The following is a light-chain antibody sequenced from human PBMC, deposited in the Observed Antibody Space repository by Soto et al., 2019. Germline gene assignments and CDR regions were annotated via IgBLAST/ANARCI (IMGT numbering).Light chain of an antibody. J-gene: IGLJ3*02. CDR3: QVWDSSSDHLNWV. V-gene: IGLV3-21*02. Sequence: SYELTQPPSVSVAPGQTARITCGGNNIGSKSVHWYQQKPGQAPVLVVYDDSDRPLGIPERFSGSNSGNTATLTISRVEAGDEADYYCQVWDSSSDHLNWVFGGGTKLTVL. CDR1: NIGSKS. CDR2: DDS.